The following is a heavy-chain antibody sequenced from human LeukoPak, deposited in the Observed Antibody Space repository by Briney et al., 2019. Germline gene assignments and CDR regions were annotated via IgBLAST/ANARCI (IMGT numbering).Heavy chain of an antibody. J-gene: IGHJ4*02. D-gene: IGHD3-16*02. CDR3: ARGRASVSFVIDY. CDR1: GFTFSSYS. V-gene: IGHV3-21*05. Sequence: GGSLRLSCAASGFTFSSYSMNWVRLAPGKGLEWLSFIDSSSVYIHYADSVKGRFTISRDNARNSLYLQMNSLRAEDTAIYYCARGRASVSFVIDYWGQGTLVTVSS. CDR2: IDSSSVYI.